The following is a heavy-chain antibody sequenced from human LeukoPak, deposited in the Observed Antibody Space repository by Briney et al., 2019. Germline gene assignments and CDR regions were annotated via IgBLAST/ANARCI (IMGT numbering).Heavy chain of an antibody. D-gene: IGHD6-13*01. V-gene: IGHV4-39*01. J-gene: IGHJ4*02. CDR3: ARHIYSSSWYEGAPFDY. CDR1: GGSISSRTYY. CDR2: FYSSGST. Sequence: ASETLSLTCTVSGGSISSRTYYWGWIRQPPGKGLEWIGSFYSSGSTYYNPSLKSRVTISVDTSKSQFSLKLSSVTAADTAAYYCARHIYSSSWYEGAPFDYWGQGTLVTVSS.